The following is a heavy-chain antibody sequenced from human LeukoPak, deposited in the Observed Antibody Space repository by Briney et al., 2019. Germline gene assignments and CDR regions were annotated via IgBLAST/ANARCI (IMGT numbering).Heavy chain of an antibody. J-gene: IGHJ5*02. CDR2: INPNRGDT. CDR1: GYTFTVSY. V-gene: IGHV1-2*02. D-gene: IGHD2-2*01. Sequence: EASVTVSCTASGYTFTVSYKHWVRPAPGQGLEWMGWINPNRGDTYYAQKFLGRVTMTRDTSISTAYMELSSLRSDDTAVYYCAGGGSTSCYGICLYNWFDPWGQGTLVTVSS. CDR3: AGGGSTSCYGICLYNWFDP.